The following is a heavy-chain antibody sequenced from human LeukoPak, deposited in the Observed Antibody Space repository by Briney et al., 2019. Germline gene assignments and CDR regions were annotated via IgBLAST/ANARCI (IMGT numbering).Heavy chain of an antibody. D-gene: IGHD3-9*01. CDR1: GYTFTDDY. J-gene: IGHJ4*02. CDR3: ARSPDILTGENFDY. Sequence: GASVKVSCKASGYTFTDDYVHWGRQAPGQGLDWMGWINPNSGVTNYAQKFQGRVTMTRDMSISTAYMELSRLRSDDTAVYYCARSPDILTGENFDYWGQGTLVTVSS. CDR2: INPNSGVT. V-gene: IGHV1-2*02.